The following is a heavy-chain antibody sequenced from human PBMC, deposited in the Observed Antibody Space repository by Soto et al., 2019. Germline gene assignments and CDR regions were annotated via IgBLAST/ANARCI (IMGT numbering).Heavy chain of an antibody. CDR3: AKDPLRRPYGMDV. CDR2: ISWNSGDI. J-gene: IGHJ6*02. CDR1: GFTFDNYA. Sequence: GGSLRLSCAASGFTFDNYAMHWVRQAPGKGLEWVSGISWNSGDIGYADSVKGRFNISRDNARNSLYLQMNSLRAEDTALYYCAKDPLRRPYGMDVWGQGTTVTVSS. V-gene: IGHV3-9*01.